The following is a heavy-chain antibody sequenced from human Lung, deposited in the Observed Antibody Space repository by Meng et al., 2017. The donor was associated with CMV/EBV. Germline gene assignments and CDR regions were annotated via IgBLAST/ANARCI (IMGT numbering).Heavy chain of an antibody. CDR1: GYSFSGFY. CDR2: VNPISDDT. CDR3: AKASDNGWSS. Sequence: GQLVQSGAEVKRPGASVKISCQASGYSFSGFYLNCARQAPGHGLEWLGRVNPISDDTHLAQKFEGRITVTRGATINTAFMELTRLRHDDTAVYYCAKASDNGWSSWGPGTLVTVSS. V-gene: IGHV1-2*06. J-gene: IGHJ4*01. D-gene: IGHD6-19*01.